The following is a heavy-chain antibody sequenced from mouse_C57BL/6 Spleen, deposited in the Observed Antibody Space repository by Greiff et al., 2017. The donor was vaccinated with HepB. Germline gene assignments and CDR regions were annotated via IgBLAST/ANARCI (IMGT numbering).Heavy chain of an antibody. V-gene: IGHV1-55*01. CDR2: IYPGSGST. CDR3: ARGGIITTVVATRYAMDY. D-gene: IGHD1-1*01. CDR1: GYTFTSYW. Sequence: QVQLKQPGAELVKPGASVKMSCKASGYTFTSYWITWVKQRPGQGLEWIGDIYPGSGSTNYNEKFKSKATLTVDTSSSTAYMQLSSLTSEDSAVYYCARGGIITTVVATRYAMDYWGQGTSVTVSS. J-gene: IGHJ4*01.